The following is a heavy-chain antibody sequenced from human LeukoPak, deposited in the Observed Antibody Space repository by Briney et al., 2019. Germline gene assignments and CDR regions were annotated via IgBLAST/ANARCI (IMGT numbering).Heavy chain of an antibody. J-gene: IGHJ4*02. CDR2: IGGSSTSI. Sequence: GGSLRLSCAASGFTFSTYSMNWVRQAPGKGLEWVSSIGGSSTSIYYAGSIKGRFTISRDNAKNSLYLQLNSLRAEDTAVYYCAREEGKQQMEAFDYWGQGTLVTVSS. CDR1: GFTFSTYS. CDR3: AREEGKQQMEAFDY. D-gene: IGHD6-13*01. V-gene: IGHV3-21*01.